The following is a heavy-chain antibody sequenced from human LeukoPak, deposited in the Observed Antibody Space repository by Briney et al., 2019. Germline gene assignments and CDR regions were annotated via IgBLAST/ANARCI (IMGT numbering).Heavy chain of an antibody. CDR3: ARRSYTYYYDSVDY. CDR1: GYSFTSYW. Sequence: GESLKISCQGSGYSFTSYWIGWVRQMPGKGLEWMGIIWPDDSETRYSPSFQGQVTISADKSISTAYLQWSSLKASDTAMYYCARRSYTYYYDSVDYWGQGTLVTVSS. J-gene: IGHJ4*02. D-gene: IGHD3-22*01. V-gene: IGHV5-51*01. CDR2: IWPDDSET.